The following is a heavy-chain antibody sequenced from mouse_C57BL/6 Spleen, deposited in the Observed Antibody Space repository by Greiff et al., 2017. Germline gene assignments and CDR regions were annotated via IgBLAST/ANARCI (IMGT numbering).Heavy chain of an antibody. J-gene: IGHJ3*01. CDR1: GYTFTDYE. Sequence: QVQLKESGAELVRPGASVTLSCKASGYTFTDYEMHWVKQTPVHGLEWIGAIDPETGGTAYNQKFKGKAILTADKSSSTAYMELRSLTSEDSAVYYCTILFYDYDRSWFAYWGQGTLVTVSA. CDR3: TILFYDYDRSWFAY. CDR2: IDPETGGT. V-gene: IGHV1-15*01. D-gene: IGHD2-4*01.